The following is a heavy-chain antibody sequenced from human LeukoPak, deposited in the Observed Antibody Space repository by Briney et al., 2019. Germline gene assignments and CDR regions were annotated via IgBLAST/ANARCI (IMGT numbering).Heavy chain of an antibody. J-gene: IGHJ4*02. D-gene: IGHD6-19*01. V-gene: IGHV1-69*06. Sequence: ASVKVSCKASGGTFSSYAISWVRQAPGQGLEWMGGIIPIFGTANYAQKFQGRVTITADKSTSTAYMELSSLRSEDTAVYYCARLRGTSGWYSELDYWGQGTLVTVSS. CDR3: ARLRGTSGWYSELDY. CDR1: GGTFSSYA. CDR2: IIPIFGTA.